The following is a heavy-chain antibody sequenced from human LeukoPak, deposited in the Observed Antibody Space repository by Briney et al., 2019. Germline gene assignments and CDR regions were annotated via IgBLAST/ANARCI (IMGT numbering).Heavy chain of an antibody. CDR1: GFTFSSYA. CDR2: ISYDGSNK. Sequence: GGSLRLSCAASGFTFSSYAMHWVRQAPGKGLEGGAVISYDGSNKYYADSVKGRFTISRGNSKNTLYLQMNSLRAEDTAVYYCARTIMTTVTAFDYWGQGTLVTVSS. D-gene: IGHD4-17*01. CDR3: ARTIMTTVTAFDY. V-gene: IGHV3-30*14. J-gene: IGHJ4*02.